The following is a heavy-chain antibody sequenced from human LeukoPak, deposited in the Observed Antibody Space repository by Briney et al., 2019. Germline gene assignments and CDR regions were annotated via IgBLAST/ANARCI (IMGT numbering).Heavy chain of an antibody. Sequence: GGSLRLSCAASGFSFNTYSMNWVRQAPGKGLEWVSSISSTSAHIFYADSVKGRFSISRDNAKNSPYLQMNSLRVEDTAVYYCTSRYCSTSNCYSFDNWGQGTMVTVSS. CDR2: ISSTSAHI. J-gene: IGHJ3*02. CDR3: TSRYCSTSNCYSFDN. V-gene: IGHV3-21*01. CDR1: GFSFNTYS. D-gene: IGHD2-2*01.